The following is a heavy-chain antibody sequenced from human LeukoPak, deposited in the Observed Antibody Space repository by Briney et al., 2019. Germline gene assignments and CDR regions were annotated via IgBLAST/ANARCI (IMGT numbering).Heavy chain of an antibody. V-gene: IGHV1-46*01. Sequence: ASVKVSCKASGYTFTSYGISWVRQAPGQGLEWMRIINPSGGSTSYAQKFQGRVTMTRDTSTSTVYMELSSLRSEDTAVYYCARDIKGYCSGGSCYIFDYWGQGTLVTVSS. CDR2: INPSGGST. D-gene: IGHD2-15*01. CDR3: ARDIKGYCSGGSCYIFDY. CDR1: GYTFTSYG. J-gene: IGHJ4*02.